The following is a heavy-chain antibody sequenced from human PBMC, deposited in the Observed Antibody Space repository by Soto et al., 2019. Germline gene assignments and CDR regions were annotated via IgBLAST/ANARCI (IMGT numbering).Heavy chain of an antibody. J-gene: IGHJ3*02. Sequence: SVKVSCKASGYTFTSYGISWVRQAPGQGLEWMGWISAYNGNTNYAQKLQGRVTMTTDTSTSTAYTELRSLRSDDTAVYYCARVSETMVRGVIGAFDIWGQGTMVTVSS. CDR1: GYTFTSYG. CDR2: ISAYNGNT. CDR3: ARVSETMVRGVIGAFDI. D-gene: IGHD3-10*01. V-gene: IGHV1-18*01.